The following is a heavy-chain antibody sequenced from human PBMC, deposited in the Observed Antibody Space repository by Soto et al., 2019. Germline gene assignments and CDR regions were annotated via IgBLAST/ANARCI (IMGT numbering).Heavy chain of an antibody. CDR1: GYTFTGYH. CDR2: INTNTGDT. J-gene: IGHJ5*02. CDR3: ARWVGASNWYDP. D-gene: IGHD1-26*01. Sequence: QVQLVQSGAEVKEPGASVKVSCKTSGYTFTGYHIQWVRQAPGQGLEWMGWINTNTGDTNYAQKFQGWVTMTRETSINTAYVQVSRLTSDDTAVYYCARWVGASNWYDPWGQGTLVTVSS. V-gene: IGHV1-2*04.